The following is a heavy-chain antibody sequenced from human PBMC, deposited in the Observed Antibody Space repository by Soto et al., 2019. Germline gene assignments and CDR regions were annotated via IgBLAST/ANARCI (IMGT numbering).Heavy chain of an antibody. J-gene: IGHJ4*02. CDR3: ARLQKTYYYDSSGYAGDY. Sequence: SETLSLTCTVSGGSISSSSYYWGWIRQPPGKGLEWIGSIYYSGSTYYNPSLKSRVTISVDTSKNHFSLKLSSVTAADTAVYYCARLQKTYYYDSSGYAGDYWGQGTLVTVSS. CDR2: IYYSGST. V-gene: IGHV4-39*01. D-gene: IGHD3-22*01. CDR1: GGSISSSSYY.